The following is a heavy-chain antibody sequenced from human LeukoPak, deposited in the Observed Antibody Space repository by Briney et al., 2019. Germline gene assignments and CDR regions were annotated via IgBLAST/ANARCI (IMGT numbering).Heavy chain of an antibody. J-gene: IGHJ4*02. D-gene: IGHD3-3*01. CDR2: ISSSGSTI. CDR1: GFTFSDYY. Sequence: PGGSLRLSCAASGFTFSDYYMSWIRQAPGKGLEWVSYISSSGSTIYYADSVKGLFTISRDNAKNSLYLQMNSLRAEDTAVYYCARDAFTIFGVVITTQRFDYWGQGTLVTVSS. CDR3: ARDAFTIFGVVITTQRFDY. V-gene: IGHV3-11*01.